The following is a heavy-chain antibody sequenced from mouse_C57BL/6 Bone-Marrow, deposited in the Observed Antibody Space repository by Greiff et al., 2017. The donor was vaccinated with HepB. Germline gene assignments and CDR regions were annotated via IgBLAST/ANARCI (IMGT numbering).Heavy chain of an antibody. CDR2: IYPGDGDT. Sequence: QVQLQQSGPELVKPGASVKISCKASGYAFSSSWMNWVKQRPGKGLEWIGRIYPGDGDTNYNGKFKGKATLTADKSSSTAYMQLSSLTSEDSAVYFCARSSYYGQLRLAYWGQGTLVTVSA. V-gene: IGHV1-82*01. CDR3: ARSSYYGQLRLAY. CDR1: GYAFSSSW. J-gene: IGHJ3*01. D-gene: IGHD2-1*01.